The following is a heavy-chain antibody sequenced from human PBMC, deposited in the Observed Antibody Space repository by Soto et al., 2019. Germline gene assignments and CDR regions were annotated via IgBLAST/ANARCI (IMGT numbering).Heavy chain of an antibody. Sequence: QVPLQESGPRLVRPSGTLSLTCTVSSGSISTSNWWSWFRQPPGRGLEWIREIYHSGSTNYNLSRKSRVTLSVDKSKNQFSLRLSSVTAADTATYYCARRWGGGVLAATTPFNYWGQGTLVTVSS. CDR3: ARRWGGGVLAATTPFNY. CDR2: IYHSGST. CDR1: SGSISTSNW. D-gene: IGHD2-15*01. V-gene: IGHV4-4*02. J-gene: IGHJ4*02.